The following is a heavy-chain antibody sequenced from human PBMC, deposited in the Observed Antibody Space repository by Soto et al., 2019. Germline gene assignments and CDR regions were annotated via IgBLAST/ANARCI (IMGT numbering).Heavy chain of an antibody. CDR2: INHSGST. J-gene: IGHJ4*02. CDR1: GGSFSGYY. V-gene: IGHV4-34*01. CDR3: ARDPEAAGHLDY. Sequence: SETLSLTCAVYGGSFSGYYWSWIRQPPGKGLEWIGEINHSGSTNYNPSLKSRVTISVDTSKNQFSLKLSSVTAADTAVYYCARDPEAAGHLDYWGQGTLVTVSS. D-gene: IGHD6-13*01.